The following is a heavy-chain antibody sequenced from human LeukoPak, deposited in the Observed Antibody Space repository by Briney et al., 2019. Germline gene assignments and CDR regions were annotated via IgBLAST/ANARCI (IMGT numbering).Heavy chain of an antibody. D-gene: IGHD1-14*01. J-gene: IGHJ5*02. Sequence: SVKVSCKASGGTFSSYAISWVRQAPGQGLEWMGGIIPIFGTANYAQKFQGRVTITADESTSTAYMELSSLRSEDTAVYYCARELPGHKNPWDWFDPWGQGTLVTVSS. V-gene: IGHV1-69*01. CDR1: GGTFSSYA. CDR2: IIPIFGTA. CDR3: ARELPGHKNPWDWFDP.